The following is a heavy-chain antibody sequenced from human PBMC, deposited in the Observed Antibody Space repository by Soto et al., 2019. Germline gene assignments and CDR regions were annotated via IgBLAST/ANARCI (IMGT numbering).Heavy chain of an antibody. Sequence: QVQLQESGPGLVKPSQTLSLTCTVSGGSISSGGYYWSWIRQHPGKGLEWIGYIYYSGSTYYNPSLKSRVTISVDTSKNQFSLKLSSVTAADTAVYYCARKYPRGIAAAGRAAFDIWGQGTMVTVSS. CDR3: ARKYPRGIAAAGRAAFDI. J-gene: IGHJ3*02. V-gene: IGHV4-31*03. D-gene: IGHD6-13*01. CDR1: GGSISSGGYY. CDR2: IYYSGST.